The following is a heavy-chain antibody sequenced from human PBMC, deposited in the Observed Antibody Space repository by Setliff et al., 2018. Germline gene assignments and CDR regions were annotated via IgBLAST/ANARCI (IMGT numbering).Heavy chain of an antibody. CDR2: IDRSGNT. J-gene: IGHJ5*01. V-gene: IGHV4-61*09. Sequence: PSETLSLTCTVSGDSISTGINYWSWIRQPAGKGLEWIGHIDRSGNTNFNPSLKSRVTVSGDRSKNQFSLELSSVTAADTAVYYCASRTTGPGGWFDYWGQGALVTVSS. CDR3: ASRTTGPGGWFDY. CDR1: GDSISTGINY. D-gene: IGHD1-1*01.